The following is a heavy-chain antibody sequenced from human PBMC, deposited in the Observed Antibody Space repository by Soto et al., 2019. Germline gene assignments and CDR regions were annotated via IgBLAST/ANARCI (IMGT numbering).Heavy chain of an antibody. D-gene: IGHD1-26*01. CDR1: GYTFASYG. CDR3: ARASGSSYWFDP. V-gene: IGHV1-18*01. J-gene: IGHJ5*02. CDR2: ISAYNGNT. Sequence: QVKLVQSGAEVKKPGASVKVSCKASGYTFASYGISWVRQAPGQGLEWMAWISAYNGNTNYAQKLQGRVTMTTDTATSTVYMELRSLRSDDTAVYYCARASGSSYWFDPWGQGTLVTVSS.